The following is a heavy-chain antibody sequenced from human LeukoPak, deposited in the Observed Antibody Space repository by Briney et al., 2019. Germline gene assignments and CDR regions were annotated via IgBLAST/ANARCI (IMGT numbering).Heavy chain of an antibody. CDR3: AKAPYLSSGS. J-gene: IGHJ3*01. CDR2: INHSGGT. CDR1: GGSFRDYY. V-gene: IGHV4-34*01. D-gene: IGHD3-22*01. Sequence: PSETLSLTCAVYGGSFRDYYWSWIRQPPGKGLEWIGEINHSGGTNYNPSLKSRVTISLDTSKNQFSLKLTSVTAADTAVYYCAKAPYLSSGSWGQGILVAVSS.